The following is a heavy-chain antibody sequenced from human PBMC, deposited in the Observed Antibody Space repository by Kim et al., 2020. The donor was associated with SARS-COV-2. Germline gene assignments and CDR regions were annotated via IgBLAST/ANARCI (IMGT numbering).Heavy chain of an antibody. CDR2: INPNSGGT. J-gene: IGHJ6*02. V-gene: IGHV1-2*06. CDR1: GYTFTGYY. D-gene: IGHD6-13*01. Sequence: ASVKVSCKASGYTFTGYYMHWVRQAPGQGLEWMGRINPNSGGTNYAQKFQGRVTMTRDTSISTAYMELSRLRSDDTAVYYCASPAAHSSSWLNYYYYYGMDVWGQGTTVTVSS. CDR3: ASPAAHSSSWLNYYYYYGMDV.